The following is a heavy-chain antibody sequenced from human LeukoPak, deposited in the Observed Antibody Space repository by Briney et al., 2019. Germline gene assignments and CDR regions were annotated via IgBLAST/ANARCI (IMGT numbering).Heavy chain of an antibody. CDR1: GFTFSSYA. J-gene: IGHJ3*02. Sequence: GGSLRLSCAASGFTFSSYAMHWVRQAPGKGLEWVAVISYDGSNKYYGDSVKGRFTISRDNSKNTLYLQMNSLRAEDTAVYYCAREGWPDAFDIWGQGTMVTVSS. CDR2: ISYDGSNK. V-gene: IGHV3-30-3*01. CDR3: AREGWPDAFDI.